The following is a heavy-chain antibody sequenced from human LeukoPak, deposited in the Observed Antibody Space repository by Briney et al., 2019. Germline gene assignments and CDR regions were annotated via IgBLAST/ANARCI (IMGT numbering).Heavy chain of an antibody. CDR1: EFDFSSHA. J-gene: IGHJ4*02. CDR2: ISISGSKT. V-gene: IGHV3-23*01. Sequence: GGSLRLSCAASEFDFSSHAMTWVRQAPGKGLEWVSAISISGSKTYYADSVKGRFTISRDNSKNTLYPQMNSLRAEDTAVYYCANEIRPNDYWGQGTQVTVSS. CDR3: ANEIRPNDY. D-gene: IGHD4-17*01.